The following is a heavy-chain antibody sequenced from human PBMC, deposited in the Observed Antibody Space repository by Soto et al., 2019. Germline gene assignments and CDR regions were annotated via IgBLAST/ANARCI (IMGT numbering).Heavy chain of an antibody. CDR1: GFTFSSYA. CDR3: AKKGAVGATYFFDY. D-gene: IGHD1-26*01. J-gene: IGHJ4*02. Sequence: EVQLLESGGGLVQPGGSLRLSCAASGFTFSSYAMSWVRQAPGKGLEWVSAISGGRGSTHYADSVKGRFTISRDTSKNTLYLQMNSLRDADTAVYYCAKKGAVGATYFFDYWGQGALVTVSS. V-gene: IGHV3-23*01. CDR2: ISGGRGST.